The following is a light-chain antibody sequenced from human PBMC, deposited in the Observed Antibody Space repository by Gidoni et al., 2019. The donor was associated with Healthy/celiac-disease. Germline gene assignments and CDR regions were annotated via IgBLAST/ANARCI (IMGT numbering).Light chain of an antibody. CDR3: SSYTSSSTPWV. Sequence: QSARTQPASVSGSPGQSFTISCTGTSSDVGGYNYVSWYQQHPGKAPKLMIYDVSNRPSGVSNRFSGLQAEDEADYYCSSYTSSSTPWVFGGGTKLTVL. V-gene: IGLV2-14*01. J-gene: IGLJ3*02. CDR2: DVS. CDR1: SSDVGGYNY.